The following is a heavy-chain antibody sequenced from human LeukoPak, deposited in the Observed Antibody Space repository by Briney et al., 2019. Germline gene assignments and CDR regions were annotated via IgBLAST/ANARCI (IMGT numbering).Heavy chain of an antibody. CDR1: GYTFTGYY. J-gene: IGHJ4*02. D-gene: IGHD3-16*02. CDR2: INPNSGGT. CDR3: ARDRSYPSYCFDS. V-gene: IGHV1-2*02. Sequence: ASVKVSCKASGYTFTGYYMHWVRQAPGQGLEWMGWINPNSGGTSYAQKFQGRVTMTRDTSISTAYMELSSLRSDDTAVYYCARDRSYPSYCFDSWGQGTLVTVSS.